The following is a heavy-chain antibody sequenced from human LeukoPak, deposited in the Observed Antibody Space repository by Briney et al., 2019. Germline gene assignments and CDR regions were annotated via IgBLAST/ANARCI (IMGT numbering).Heavy chain of an antibody. Sequence: SSETLSLTCTVSGYSISSGYYWGWIRQPPGKGLEWIGSIYYSGSTYYNPSLKSRVTISVDTSKNQFSLKLSSVTAADTAVYYCAREFDYDYVWGSYRYPVYYFDYWGQGTLVTVSS. CDR2: IYYSGST. V-gene: IGHV4-38-2*02. CDR1: GYSISSGYY. J-gene: IGHJ4*02. D-gene: IGHD3-16*02. CDR3: AREFDYDYVWGSYRYPVYYFDY.